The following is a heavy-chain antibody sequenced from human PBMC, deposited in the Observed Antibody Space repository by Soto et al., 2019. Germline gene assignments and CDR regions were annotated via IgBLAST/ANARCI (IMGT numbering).Heavy chain of an antibody. CDR1: GFTFRSYA. CDR2: IADSRDRT. J-gene: IGHJ4*02. V-gene: IGHV3-23*01. D-gene: IGHD2-15*01. Sequence: EVQLLESGGGLVQPGGCLRLSCAASGFTFRSYAMSWVRQAPGKGLEWVSVIADSRDRTYYADSVKGRFTISRDNSKNTLYLQMHNLRAEDTATYYCAKGIDWGQGTRVTVSS. CDR3: AKGID.